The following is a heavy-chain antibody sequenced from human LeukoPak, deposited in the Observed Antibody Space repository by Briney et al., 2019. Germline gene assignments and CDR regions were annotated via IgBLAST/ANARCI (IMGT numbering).Heavy chain of an antibody. Sequence: PSETLSLTCAVSGGSISSSNWWSWVRQPPGKGLEWIGEIYHSGSTNYNPSLKSRVTISVDKSKNQFSLKLSSVTAADTAVYYCAKDQGRLLRWRSAGGPDYWGQGTLVTVSS. J-gene: IGHJ4*02. D-gene: IGHD4-23*01. CDR1: GGSISSSNW. CDR2: IYHSGST. CDR3: AKDQGRLLRWRSAGGPDY. V-gene: IGHV4-4*02.